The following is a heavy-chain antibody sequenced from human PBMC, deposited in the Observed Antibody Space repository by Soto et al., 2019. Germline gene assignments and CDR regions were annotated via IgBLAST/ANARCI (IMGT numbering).Heavy chain of an antibody. V-gene: IGHV3-30-3*01. CDR1: GFTFSSYA. Sequence: GSLRLSCAASGFTFSSYAIHWVRQAPGKGLEWVAVVSYDGNNKYYADSVKGRFTISRDNSKNTLYLEMNSLRAEDTAVYYCARDSLYCINGACQRKGLDYWGQGTLVTVSS. D-gene: IGHD2-8*01. CDR3: ARDSLYCINGACQRKGLDY. CDR2: VSYDGNNK. J-gene: IGHJ4*02.